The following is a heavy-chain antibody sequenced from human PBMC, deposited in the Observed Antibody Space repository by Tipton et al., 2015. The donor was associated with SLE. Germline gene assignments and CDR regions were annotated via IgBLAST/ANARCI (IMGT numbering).Heavy chain of an antibody. J-gene: IGHJ4*02. Sequence: SLRLSCVASEFTFSTFWMNWVRQAPGKGLEWVANIRKSESETSYAESVKGRFTISRDNAKNSLYLQMNSLRAEDTAVYYCARGTGYSSSWYYFDYWGQGTLVTVSS. CDR1: EFTFSTFW. CDR2: IRKSESET. D-gene: IGHD6-13*01. V-gene: IGHV3-7*04. CDR3: ARGTGYSSSWYYFDY.